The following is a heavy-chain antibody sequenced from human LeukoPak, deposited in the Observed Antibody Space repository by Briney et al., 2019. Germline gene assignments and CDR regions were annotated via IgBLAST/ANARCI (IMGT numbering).Heavy chain of an antibody. J-gene: IGHJ6*02. CDR1: GGSFSGYY. D-gene: IGHD1-26*01. Sequence: SETLSLTCAVYGGSFSGYYWSWIRQLPGKGLEWIGEINHSGSTNYNPSLKSRVTISVDRSKSQFSLHLSSVTAADTAVYFCARVEPYSYYFGMDVWGRGTTVTVSS. V-gene: IGHV4-34*01. CDR3: ARVEPYSYYFGMDV. CDR2: INHSGST.